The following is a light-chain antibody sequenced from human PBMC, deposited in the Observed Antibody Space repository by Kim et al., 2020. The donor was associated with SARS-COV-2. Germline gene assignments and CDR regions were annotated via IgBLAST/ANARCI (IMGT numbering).Light chain of an antibody. Sequence: ASVGVRDTMSCRASQGISNFLAWYQQIPGKVAKLLIYGASPLQPGVPSRFRGSAAGTDFTLTISSLQPEDVATYYCQKYNSGPETFGQGTKLEI. CDR3: QKYNSGPET. V-gene: IGKV1-27*01. CDR2: GAS. CDR1: QGISNF. J-gene: IGKJ2*01.